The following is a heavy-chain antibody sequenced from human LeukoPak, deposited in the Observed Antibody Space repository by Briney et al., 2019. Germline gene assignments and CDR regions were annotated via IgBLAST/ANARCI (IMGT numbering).Heavy chain of an antibody. CDR2: INGDGSSP. Sequence: GGSLRLSCAASGFTFSSYWMHWVRQAPGKGLVWVSRINGDGSSPSYADSVKGRFTISRDNAKNTLYLLMNSLRAEDTAVYYCASPGYGYNSGPFYWGQGTLVTVSS. CDR3: ASPGYGYNSGPFY. D-gene: IGHD4-23*01. J-gene: IGHJ4*02. V-gene: IGHV3-74*01. CDR1: GFTFSSYW.